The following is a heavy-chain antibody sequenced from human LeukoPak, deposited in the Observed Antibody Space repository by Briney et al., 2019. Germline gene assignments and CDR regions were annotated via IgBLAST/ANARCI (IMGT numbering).Heavy chain of an antibody. V-gene: IGHV4-31*03. CDR2: IYYSGST. CDR3: ARDGPTAIDY. J-gene: IGHJ4*02. CDR1: GGSISSGGYY. Sequence: LSETLSLTCTVSGGSISSGGYYWSWIRQHPGKGLEWIGYIYYSGSTYYNPSLKSRVTISVDTSKNQSSLKLSSVTAADTAVYYCARDGPTAIDYWGQGTLVTVSS.